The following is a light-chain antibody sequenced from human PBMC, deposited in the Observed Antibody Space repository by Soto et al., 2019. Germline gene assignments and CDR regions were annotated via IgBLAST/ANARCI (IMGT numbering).Light chain of an antibody. CDR2: DAS. J-gene: IGKJ2*01. CDR1: QSINRN. V-gene: IGKV3-15*01. CDR3: HQYNNWPPGT. Sequence: IVLTQSPVTLSVSPGGRATLACRASQSINRNLAWYQQRPGQAPRLLIYDASTRATGVPARFSGSGSGTQFTLTISSLQSEDFALYYCHQYNNWPPGTFGQGTKVESK.